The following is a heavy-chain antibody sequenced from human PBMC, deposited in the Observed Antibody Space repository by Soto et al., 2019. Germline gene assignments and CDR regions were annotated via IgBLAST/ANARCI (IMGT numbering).Heavy chain of an antibody. CDR2: TYYRSKWYN. D-gene: IGHD1-26*01. V-gene: IGHV6-1*01. CDR3: ARDVTRVGATTNYYYGMDV. J-gene: IGHJ6*02. CDR1: GDSVSSNSAA. Sequence: SQTLSLTCAISGDSVSSNSAAWNWIRQSPSRGLEWLGRTYYRSKWYNDYAVSVKSRITINPDTSKNQFSLQLNSVTPEDTAVYYCARDVTRVGATTNYYYGMDVWGQGTTVTVYS.